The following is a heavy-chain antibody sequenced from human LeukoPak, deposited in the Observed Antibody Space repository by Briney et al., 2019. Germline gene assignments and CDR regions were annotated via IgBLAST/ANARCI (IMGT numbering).Heavy chain of an antibody. CDR3: AKDLRYYDSSGYLDY. CDR2: ISYDGSNK. CDR1: GFTFSSYA. D-gene: IGHD3-22*01. V-gene: IGHV3-30*18. J-gene: IGHJ4*02. Sequence: GGSLRLSCAASGFTFSSYAMSWVRQAPGKGLEWVAVISYDGSNKYYADSVKGRFTISRDNSKNTLYLQMNSLRAEDTAVYYCAKDLRYYDSSGYLDYWGQGTLSPSPQ.